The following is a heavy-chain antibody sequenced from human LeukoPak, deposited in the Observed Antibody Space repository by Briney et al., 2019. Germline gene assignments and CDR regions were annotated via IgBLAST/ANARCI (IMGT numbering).Heavy chain of an antibody. V-gene: IGHV4-31*11. D-gene: IGHD3-22*01. CDR3: AGRRVVYYYDSRTGRDFDY. CDR2: IYYSGST. J-gene: IGHJ4*02. CDR1: GGSISSGDYY. Sequence: SETLSLTCAVSGGSISSGDYYWSWIRQHPGKGLEWIGYIYYSGSTYYNPSLKSRVTISIDTSKNQFSLKLSSVTAADTAVYYCAGRRVVYYYDSRTGRDFDYWGQGTLVTVSS.